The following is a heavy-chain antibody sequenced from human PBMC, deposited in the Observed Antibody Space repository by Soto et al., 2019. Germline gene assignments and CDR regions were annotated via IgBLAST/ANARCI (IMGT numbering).Heavy chain of an antibody. CDR3: TRLISAAHDY. V-gene: IGHV3-73*01. J-gene: IGHJ4*02. CDR2: IRARAYSYAT. Sequence: EVLLVESGGGMVQPGGSLKLSCEASGFVFKDSSIHWVRQASGKGLEWVGRIRARAYSYATAYAESVKGRFTISRDDSNNTAYLQMSGLKTEDTAIYYCTRLISAAHDYWGQGTLVTVSS. D-gene: IGHD3-10*01. CDR1: GFVFKDSS.